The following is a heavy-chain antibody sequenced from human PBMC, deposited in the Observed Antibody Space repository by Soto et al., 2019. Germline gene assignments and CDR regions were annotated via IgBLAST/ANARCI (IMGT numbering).Heavy chain of an antibody. V-gene: IGHV4-4*02. J-gene: IGHJ4*02. CDR1: GVSIKSDNW. CDR3: AKPESVLVAAGFDS. D-gene: IGHD2-15*01. CDR2: IYHSGST. Sequence: QVQLQESGPRLAKPSETLALVCSVSGVSIKSDNWWSWVRQSPGGGLEWIGEIYHSGSTTYHPSLNSRVTLSVDKSQNLFALRLTSVTAADTSIYYSAKPESVLVAAGFDSWGQGILVTVSS.